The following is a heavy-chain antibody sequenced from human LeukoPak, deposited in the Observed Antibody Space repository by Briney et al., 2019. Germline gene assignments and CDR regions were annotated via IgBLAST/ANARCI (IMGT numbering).Heavy chain of an antibody. V-gene: IGHV4-39*07. Sequence: SETLSLTCTVSGGSISSSNYYWGWIRQPPGKGLEWIGSIYYSGSTYCNPSLKSRVTISLDMSKNQFSLKLSSVTAADTAVYYCARIEVAGNYYGMDVWGQGTTVTVSS. CDR3: ARIEVAGNYYGMDV. CDR1: GGSISSSNYY. J-gene: IGHJ6*02. CDR2: IYYSGST. D-gene: IGHD6-19*01.